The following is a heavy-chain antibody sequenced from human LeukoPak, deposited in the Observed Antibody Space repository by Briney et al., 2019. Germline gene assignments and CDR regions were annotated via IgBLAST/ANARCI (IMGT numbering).Heavy chain of an antibody. CDR2: INHGGST. D-gene: IGHD2-21*02. CDR3: ARGWVVTAYAPFDP. J-gene: IGHJ5*02. CDR1: GGSFSGYY. V-gene: IGHV4-34*01. Sequence: PSETLSLTCAVYGGSFSGYYWTWIRQTPGKGLEWIGGINHGGSTNYNPSLRSRVTISVDTSKNQFSLRLRSVSAADTAAYYCARGWVVTAYAPFDPWGQGTLVIVSS.